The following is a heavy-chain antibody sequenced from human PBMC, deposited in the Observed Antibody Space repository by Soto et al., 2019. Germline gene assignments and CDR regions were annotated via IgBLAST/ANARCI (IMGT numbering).Heavy chain of an antibody. D-gene: IGHD1-26*01. V-gene: IGHV4-39*01. CDR2: IYYSGST. CDR1: GGSISSSSYY. Sequence: QLQLQESGPGLVKPSETLSLTCTVSGGSISSSSYYWGWIRQPPGKGLEWIGSIYYSGSTYYNPSLKSRVTISVDTSKNQFSLKLSSLTAADTAVYYCARQGGIRFPYGMDVWGQGTTVTVSS. J-gene: IGHJ6*02. CDR3: ARQGGIRFPYGMDV.